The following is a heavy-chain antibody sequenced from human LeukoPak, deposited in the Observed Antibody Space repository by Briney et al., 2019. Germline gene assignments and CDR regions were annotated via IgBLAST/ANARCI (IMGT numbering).Heavy chain of an antibody. CDR2: ISYDGSNK. V-gene: IGHV3-30*18. J-gene: IGHJ4*02. CDR1: GYTFSSYG. Sequence: GGSLRLSCAASGYTFSSYGMHWVRQAPGKGLEWVAVISYDGSNKYYADSVKGRFTISRDNSKNTLYLQMNSLRAEDTAVYYCAKGAYYYDSSAFDYWGQGTLVTVSP. CDR3: AKGAYYYDSSAFDY. D-gene: IGHD3-22*01.